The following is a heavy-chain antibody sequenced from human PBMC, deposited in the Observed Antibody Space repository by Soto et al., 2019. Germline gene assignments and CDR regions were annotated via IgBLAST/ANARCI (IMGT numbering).Heavy chain of an antibody. CDR2: ISGSSGYT. J-gene: IGHJ6*02. CDR3: ARDRGGYGPPDV. V-gene: IGHV3-11*06. D-gene: IGHD3-10*01. CDR1: GFSFSDSY. Sequence: VRLMESGGGLVQPGGSLRLSCAASGFSFSDSYMSWVRQAPGKGLEWVAYISGSSGYTGYADSVKGRFTISRDNAKNSLYLQMNSLRVEDTAVYYCARDRGGYGPPDVWGQGTTVTVSS.